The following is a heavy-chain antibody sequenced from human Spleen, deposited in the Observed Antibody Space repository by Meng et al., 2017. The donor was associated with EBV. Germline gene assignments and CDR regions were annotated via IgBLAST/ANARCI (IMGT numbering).Heavy chain of an antibody. V-gene: IGHV4-61*01. CDR2: VYFSGST. D-gene: IGHD4/OR15-4a*01. Sequence: QVQLQESGPVLVTPSVPLSLSCTVSGAAISTGSYDWTWIRQTPGKGLEWLGYVYFSGSTNYNPSLKSRVTMSIDTSKNQFSLNLRSATAADAAVYFCARGGYGTNYFDPWGQGTLVTVSS. CDR3: ARGGYGTNYFDP. CDR1: GAAISTGSYD. J-gene: IGHJ5*02.